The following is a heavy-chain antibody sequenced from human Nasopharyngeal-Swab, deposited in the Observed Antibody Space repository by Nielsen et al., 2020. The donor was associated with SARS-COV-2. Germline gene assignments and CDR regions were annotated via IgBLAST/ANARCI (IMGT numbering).Heavy chain of an antibody. CDR1: GITFSRYW. CDR2: IKQDGSEK. Sequence: GESLKISCAASGITFSRYWMSWVRQAPGKGPEWVANIKQDGSEKYYVDSVKGRFTISRDNAKNSLYLQMNSLRAEDTAVYYCAKDITGYSSGWFYYYYYMDVWGKGTTVTVSS. CDR3: AKDITGYSSGWFYYYYYMDV. D-gene: IGHD6-19*01. V-gene: IGHV3-7*01. J-gene: IGHJ6*03.